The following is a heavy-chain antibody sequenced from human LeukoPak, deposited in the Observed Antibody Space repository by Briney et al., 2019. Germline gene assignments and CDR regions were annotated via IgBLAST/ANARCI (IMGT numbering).Heavy chain of an antibody. CDR2: IWYDGSNK. V-gene: IGHV3-33*08. J-gene: IGHJ6*04. D-gene: IGHD2-15*01. Sequence: PGGSLRLSCAASGFTFSSYAMHWVRQAPGKGLEWVAVIWYDGSNKYYADSVKGRFTISRDNSKNTLYLQMNSLRAEDTAVYYCARSPGIVVVVAATPLDYYYGMDVWGKGTTVTVSS. CDR1: GFTFSSYA. CDR3: ARSPGIVVVVAATPLDYYYGMDV.